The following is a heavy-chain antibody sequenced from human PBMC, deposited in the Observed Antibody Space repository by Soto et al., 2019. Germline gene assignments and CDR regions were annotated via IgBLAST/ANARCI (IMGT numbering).Heavy chain of an antibody. V-gene: IGHV3-43*01. CDR1: GFTFDDYT. CDR3: AKDIASRSSASVGGFIDY. J-gene: IGHJ4*02. D-gene: IGHD6-6*01. CDR2: ISWDGGST. Sequence: EVQLVESGGVVVQPGGSLRLSCAASGFTFDDYTMHWVRQAPGKGLEWVSLISWDGGSTYYADSVKGRFTISRDNSKNSRYLQMNSLRTEDTALYYCAKDIASRSSASVGGFIDYWGQGTLVTVSS.